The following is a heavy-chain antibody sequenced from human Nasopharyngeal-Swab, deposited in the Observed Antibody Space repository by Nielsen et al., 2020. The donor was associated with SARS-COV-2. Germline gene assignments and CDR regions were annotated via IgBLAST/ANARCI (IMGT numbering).Heavy chain of an antibody. V-gene: IGHV5-51*01. J-gene: IGHJ4*02. Sequence: VRQMPGKGLEWMGIIYPSDSDTRYSPSFQGQVTISADKSISTAYLQWSSLKASDTAMYYCARVITFGGVIVSYFDYWGQGTLVTVSS. D-gene: IGHD3-16*02. CDR2: IYPSDSDT. CDR3: ARVITFGGVIVSYFDY.